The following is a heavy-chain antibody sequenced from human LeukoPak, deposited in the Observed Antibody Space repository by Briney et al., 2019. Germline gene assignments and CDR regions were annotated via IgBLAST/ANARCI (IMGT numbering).Heavy chain of an antibody. CDR3: ARGGYYGSGSPPSXYFDY. D-gene: IGHD3-10*01. J-gene: IGHJ4*01. V-gene: IGHV3-30*03. CDR1: GFSFSSYG. CDR2: TSSDLNVK. Sequence: HPGGSLRLSCAASGFSFSSYGMHWVRQAPGKGLEWVAVTSSDLNVKLYADSVKGRFTISRDNSRSTLYLQMNSLRPEDTAIYYCARGGYYGSGSPPSXYFDYXGXGTLVTVSS.